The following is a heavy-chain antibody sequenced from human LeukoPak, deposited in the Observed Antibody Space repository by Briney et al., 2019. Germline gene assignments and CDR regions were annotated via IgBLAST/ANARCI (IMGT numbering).Heavy chain of an antibody. J-gene: IGHJ4*02. D-gene: IGHD3-10*01. V-gene: IGHV3-30*04. CDR1: GFTFSSYA. CDR3: TKGHYYGSGSYWV. Sequence: GGSLRLSCAASGFTFSSYAMHWVRQAPGKGLEWVAVISYDGSNKYYADSVKGRFTISRDNSKNTLYLQMNSLRAEDTAVYYCTKGHYYGSGSYWVWGQGTLVTVSS. CDR2: ISYDGSNK.